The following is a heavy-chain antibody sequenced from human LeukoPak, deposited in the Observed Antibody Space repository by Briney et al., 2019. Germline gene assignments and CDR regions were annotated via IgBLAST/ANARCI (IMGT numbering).Heavy chain of an antibody. J-gene: IGHJ4*02. CDR3: ARSAFLVTAPGLYYFDY. V-gene: IGHV4-59*12. CDR1: GGSITSYY. CDR2: IYYSGST. Sequence: ETLSLTCSVSGGSITSYYWSWIRQPPGKGLEWIGYIYYSGSTNYNPSLKSRVTIAVDTSKNQFSLHLSSVTAADTAVYYCARSAFLVTAPGLYYFDYWGQGTLVAVSS. D-gene: IGHD6-13*01.